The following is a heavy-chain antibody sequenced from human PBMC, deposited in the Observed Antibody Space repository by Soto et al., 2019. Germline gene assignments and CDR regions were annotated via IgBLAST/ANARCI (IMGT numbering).Heavy chain of an antibody. CDR3: ATHYVWGSYRFDY. J-gene: IGHJ4*02. CDR1: GFTFSSYA. Sequence: LRLSCAASGFTFSSYAMSWVRQAPGKGLEWVSAISGSGGSTYYADSVKGRFTISRDNSKNTLYLQMNSLRAEDTAVYYCATHYVWGSYRFDYWGQGTLVTVSS. V-gene: IGHV3-23*01. D-gene: IGHD3-16*02. CDR2: ISGSGGST.